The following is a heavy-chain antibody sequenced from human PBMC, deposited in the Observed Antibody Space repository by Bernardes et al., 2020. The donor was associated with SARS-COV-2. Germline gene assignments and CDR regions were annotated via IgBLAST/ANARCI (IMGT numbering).Heavy chain of an antibody. V-gene: IGHV3-23*01. CDR2: ISARDGTT. CDR1: GFTFNTYA. Sequence: GSLRLSCAASGFTFNTYAMTWVRQAPGKGLAWVAAISARDGTTNYADSVKGRFTISRANSRNTLYLQMSDLRDEDTAVYYCAKLVGATAADNWFDPWGQGTLVTVSS. J-gene: IGHJ5*02. CDR3: AKLVGATAADNWFDP. D-gene: IGHD2-2*01.